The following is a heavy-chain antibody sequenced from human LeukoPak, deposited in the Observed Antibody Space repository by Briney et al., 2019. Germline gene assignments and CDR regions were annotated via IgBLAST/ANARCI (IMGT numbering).Heavy chain of an antibody. J-gene: IGHJ5*02. CDR3: ARAVPSITMIVVVITDNLFDP. Sequence: ASVKVSCKASGYTFTGYYMHWVRQAPGQGLEWMGWINPNSGGTNYAQKFQGRVTMTRDTSISTAYMELSRLRSDDTAVYYCARAVPSITMIVVVITDNLFDPWGQGTLVTVSS. D-gene: IGHD3-22*01. CDR2: INPNSGGT. V-gene: IGHV1-2*02. CDR1: GYTFTGYY.